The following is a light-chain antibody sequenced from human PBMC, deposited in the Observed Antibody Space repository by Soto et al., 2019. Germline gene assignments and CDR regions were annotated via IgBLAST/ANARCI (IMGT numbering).Light chain of an antibody. Sequence: DIVMTQSPDSLAVSLGERATINCKSSQSVLYSSNNKNYLAWYQQKPGQPPKLIIYWASTPESGVPDRFSGSGSETDFTLTISSLQAEDVALYCCQQYYSTPLAFGQGTKVEIK. CDR2: WAS. J-gene: IGKJ1*01. CDR3: QQYYSTPLA. CDR1: QSVLYSSNNKNY. V-gene: IGKV4-1*01.